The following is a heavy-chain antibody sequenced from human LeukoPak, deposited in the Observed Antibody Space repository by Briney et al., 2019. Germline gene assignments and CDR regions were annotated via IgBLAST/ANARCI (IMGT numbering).Heavy chain of an antibody. J-gene: IGHJ4*02. CDR1: GFTFSSYA. CDR2: ISGSGGST. D-gene: IGHD3-10*01. Sequence: PGGSLRLSCAASGFTFSSYAMSWVRQAPGKGLEWVSAISGSGGSTYYADSVKGRFTISRDNAKNSLYLQMNSLRAEDTAVYYCARDKGKVGMVRGDLHLHIDYWGQGTLVTVSS. V-gene: IGHV3-23*01. CDR3: ARDKGKVGMVRGDLHLHIDY.